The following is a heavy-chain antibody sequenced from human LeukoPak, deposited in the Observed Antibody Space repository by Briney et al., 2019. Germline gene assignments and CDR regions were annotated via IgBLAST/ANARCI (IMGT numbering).Heavy chain of an antibody. CDR1: RFSVSNTY. D-gene: IGHD6-19*01. V-gene: IGHV3-53*01. Sequence: GGSLRLSCAASRFSVSNTYISWVRQAPGKGLEWVSVIYTGGSAYYAESVKGRFTISRDNSKNTLYLQMSSLRAEDTAVYYCARDAYSSGWYRWFDPWGQGTLVTVSS. J-gene: IGHJ5*02. CDR2: IYTGGSA. CDR3: ARDAYSSGWYRWFDP.